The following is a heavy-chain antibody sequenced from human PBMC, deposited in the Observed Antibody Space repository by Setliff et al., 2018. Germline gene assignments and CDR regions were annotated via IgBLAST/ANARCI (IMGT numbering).Heavy chain of an antibody. V-gene: IGHV3-21*06. J-gene: IGHJ4*02. D-gene: IGHD2-21*01. CDR2: ISGSGGST. CDR3: SSYLVS. CDR1: GFTFSSYS. Sequence: GGSLRLSCAASGFTFSSYSMNWVRQAPGKGLEWVSAISGSGGSTYYADSVKGRFTISRDNARNLLYLQMNSLRVDDTAVYYCSSYLVSWGQGALVTVSS.